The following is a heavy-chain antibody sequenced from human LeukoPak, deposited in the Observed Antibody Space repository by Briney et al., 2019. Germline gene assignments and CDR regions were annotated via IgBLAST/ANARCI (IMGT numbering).Heavy chain of an antibody. CDR3: AKDRGHSSSSYFDY. CDR1: GFTFSSYG. CDR2: ISYDGSNK. J-gene: IGHJ4*02. Sequence: GGSLRLSCAASGFTFSSYGMHWVRQAPGKGLEWVAVISYDGSNKYYADSVKGRFTISRDNSKNTLYLQMNSLRAEDTAVYYCAKDRGHSSSSYFDYWGQGTLVTVSS. D-gene: IGHD6-6*01. V-gene: IGHV3-30*18.